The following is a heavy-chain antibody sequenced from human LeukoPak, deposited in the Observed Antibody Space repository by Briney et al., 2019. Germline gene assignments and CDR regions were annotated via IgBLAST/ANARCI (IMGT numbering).Heavy chain of an antibody. V-gene: IGHV4-39*01. CDR1: GGSISSSSYY. D-gene: IGHD6-13*01. Sequence: SETLSLTCTVSGGSISSSSYYWGWIRQPPGKGLEWIGSIYYSGSTYYNPSLKSRVTISVDTSKNQFSLKLSSVTAADTAVYYCARQPYSSSWPYYYYGMDVWGHGTTVTVSS. CDR2: IYYSGST. J-gene: IGHJ6*02. CDR3: ARQPYSSSWPYYYYGMDV.